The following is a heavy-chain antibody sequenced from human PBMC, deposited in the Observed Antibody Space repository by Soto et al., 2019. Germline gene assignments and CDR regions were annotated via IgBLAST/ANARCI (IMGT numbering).Heavy chain of an antibody. CDR1: GFGVGAYA. Sequence: CSLELGCAASGFGVGAYAMAGVRQDPGKGLEWVSVISGGGGNTYYADSVKGRFTISRDNSKKILYLQMSSLRAEDTAIYYCAKDPVPQLLPSWWFDPWGLGTLVTVSS. CDR2: ISGGGGNT. CDR3: AKDPVPQLLPSWWFDP. D-gene: IGHD2-2*01. V-gene: IGHV3-23*01. J-gene: IGHJ5*02.